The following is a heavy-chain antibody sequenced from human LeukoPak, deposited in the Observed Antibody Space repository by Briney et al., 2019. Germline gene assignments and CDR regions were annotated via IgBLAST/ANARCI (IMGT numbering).Heavy chain of an antibody. CDR2: ISAYNGNT. J-gene: IGHJ4*02. Sequence: GASVKVSCKASGYTFSSYGFSWVRQAPGHGLEWRGWISAYNGNTNYAQKLQGRVAMTTDTSTSKDYMEPRSLRTDDPAVDYCARDYFGTPPLYYWGQGTLVTVSS. D-gene: IGHD3-10*01. CDR3: ARDYFGTPPLYY. CDR1: GYTFSSYG. V-gene: IGHV1-18*01.